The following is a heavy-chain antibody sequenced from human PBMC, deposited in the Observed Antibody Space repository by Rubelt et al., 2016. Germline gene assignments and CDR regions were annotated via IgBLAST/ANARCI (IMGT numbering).Heavy chain of an antibody. J-gene: IGHJ4*02. D-gene: IGHD5-24*01. V-gene: IGHV3-7*01. CDR3: ARALRLENFDY. Sequence: WVANIKEDGSERHYVDSVKGRFTISRDNAKNSLYLQMNSLRAEDTAVYYCARALRLENFDYWGQGTLVTVSS. CDR2: IKEDGSER.